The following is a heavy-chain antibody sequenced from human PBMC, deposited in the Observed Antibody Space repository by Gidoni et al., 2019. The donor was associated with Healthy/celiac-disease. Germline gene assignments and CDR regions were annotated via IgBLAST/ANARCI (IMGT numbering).Heavy chain of an antibody. D-gene: IGHD6-19*01. CDR1: GFTFSSYA. CDR3: AKDRRPGYSSFHFDY. J-gene: IGHJ4*02. CDR2: ISGSGGST. V-gene: IGHV3-23*01. Sequence: EVQLLESGGGLVQPGGSLRLSCAASGFTFSSYAMSWVRQAPGKGLEWVSAISGSGGSTYYADSVKGRFTISRDNSKNTLYLQMNSLRAEDTAAYYCAKDRRPGYSSFHFDYWGQGTLVTVSS.